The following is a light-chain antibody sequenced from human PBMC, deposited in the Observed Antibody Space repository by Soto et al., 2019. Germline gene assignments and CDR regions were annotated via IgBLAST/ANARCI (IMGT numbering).Light chain of an antibody. CDR3: QQYDNWWT. V-gene: IGKV3-15*01. CDR2: VAS. Sequence: EIVMTQSPATLSVSPGERATLSCRASQSVSNNLAWYQKKPGQAPRLLIYVASTRDTGIPARFSGSGSGTEFTLTISSLQAEDFAVYYCQQYDNWWTFGQGTRVEIK. J-gene: IGKJ1*01. CDR1: QSVSNN.